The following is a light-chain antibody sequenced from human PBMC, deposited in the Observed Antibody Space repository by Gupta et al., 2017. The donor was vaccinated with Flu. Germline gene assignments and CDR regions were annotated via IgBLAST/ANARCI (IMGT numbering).Light chain of an antibody. J-gene: IGKJ3*01. CDR2: WAS. CDR1: QSVLYSSNNKNY. CDR3: QQYYTTPFT. V-gene: IGKV4-1*01. Sequence: DIVMTQSPDSLAVSLGERATINCKSSQSVLYSSNNKNYLAWYQHKPGQPPKLLIYWASIRESGVPDRFSGSGSGTDFTLTISSLQAEDVAGYYCQQYYTTPFTFGPGTKVKIK.